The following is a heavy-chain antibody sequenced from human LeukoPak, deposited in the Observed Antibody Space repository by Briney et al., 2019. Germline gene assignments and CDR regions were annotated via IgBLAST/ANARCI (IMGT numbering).Heavy chain of an antibody. Sequence: SETLSLTCAVYGESFSGYYWRWIRQPPGKGVEWIGEFNHSGRTNYNPSLKSRVSISVDTSKNQFSLKLSSVTAADTAVYYCARRVVHDYNGSCTSRNYWGQGTLVTVSS. CDR2: FNHSGRT. CDR1: GESFSGYY. J-gene: IGHJ4*02. D-gene: IGHD3-22*01. V-gene: IGHV4-34*01. CDR3: ARRVVHDYNGSCTSRNY.